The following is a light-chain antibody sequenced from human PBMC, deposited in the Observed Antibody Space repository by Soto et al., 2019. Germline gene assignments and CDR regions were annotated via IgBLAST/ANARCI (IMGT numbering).Light chain of an antibody. V-gene: IGKV3-20*01. Sequence: EIVLTQSPGTLSLSPGERATLSCRASQSVSSSYLAWYQQKPGQAPRLLIYGASSRPTGIPERFSGSGSGTDFTLTISRLEPEDFAAYYCQQYGSSPFTFGPGTKVDI. CDR1: QSVSSSY. CDR2: GAS. J-gene: IGKJ3*01. CDR3: QQYGSSPFT.